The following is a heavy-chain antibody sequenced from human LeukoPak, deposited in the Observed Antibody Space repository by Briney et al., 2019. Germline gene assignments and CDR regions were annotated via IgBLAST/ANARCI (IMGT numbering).Heavy chain of an antibody. D-gene: IGHD1-26*01. CDR2: ISEDGSNT. V-gene: IGHV3-43*02. CDR1: GFSFDDYA. Sequence: PGGSLRLSCAASGFSFDDYAMHWVRQAPGRGLEGVSLISEDGSNTYYADSLKGRFTISRDNSKNSLYLQMNSLRTEDTALYYCAKEEGTATTFDSWGQGTLVTVSS. CDR3: AKEEGTATTFDS. J-gene: IGHJ4*02.